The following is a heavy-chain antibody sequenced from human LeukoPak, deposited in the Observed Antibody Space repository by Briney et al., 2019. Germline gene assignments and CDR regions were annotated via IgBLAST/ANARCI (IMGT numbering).Heavy chain of an antibody. CDR3: ASSSKGWGSSIDY. D-gene: IGHD3-16*01. V-gene: IGHV4-31*03. Sequence: SQTLSLTCTVSGGSISSDGHYWSWIRQHPGKGPEWIGYIYYSGNTYYNPSLKSRVTISVDTSKDQFSLKLSSVTAADTAVYYCASSSKGWGSSIDYWGQGTLVTVSS. CDR2: IYYSGNT. J-gene: IGHJ4*02. CDR1: GGSISSDGHY.